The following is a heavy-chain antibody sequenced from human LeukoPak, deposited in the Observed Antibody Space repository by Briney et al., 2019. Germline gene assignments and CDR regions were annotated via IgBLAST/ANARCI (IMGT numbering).Heavy chain of an antibody. CDR1: GGSISSGSYY. V-gene: IGHV4-61*02. CDR2: IYTSGST. J-gene: IGHJ4*02. Sequence: SQTLSLTCTVSGGSISSGSYYWSWIRQPAGKGLEWIGRIYTSGSTNYNPSLKSRITISVDTSKNQFSLKLTSVTAADTAVYYCARGSYGSHTWGQGTLVTVSS. CDR3: ARGSYGSHT. D-gene: IGHD3-10*01.